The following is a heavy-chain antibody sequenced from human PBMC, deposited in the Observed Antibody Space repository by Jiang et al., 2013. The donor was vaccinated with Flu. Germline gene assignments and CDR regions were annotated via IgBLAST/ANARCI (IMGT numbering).Heavy chain of an antibody. J-gene: IGHJ4*02. D-gene: IGHD3-3*01. CDR2: ISGSGGST. Sequence: QLLESGGGLVQPGGSLRLSCAASGFTFSSYAMSWVRQAPGKGLEWVSAISGSGGSTYYADSVKGRFTISRDNSKNTLYLQMNSLRAEDTAVYYCAKTPNYDFWSGYSTYYFDYWGQGTLVTVSS. CDR3: AKTPNYDFWSGYSTYYFDY. CDR1: GFTFSSYA. V-gene: IGHV3-23*01.